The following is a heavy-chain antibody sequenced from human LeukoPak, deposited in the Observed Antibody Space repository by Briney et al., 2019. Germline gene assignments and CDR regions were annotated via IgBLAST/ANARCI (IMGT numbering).Heavy chain of an antibody. CDR2: IRYDGSNK. V-gene: IGHV3-30*02. CDR1: GFTFSSYG. Sequence: GGSLRLSCAASGFTFSSYGMHWVRQAPGKGLEWVAFIRYDGSNKYYADSVKGRFTISRDNSKNTLYLQMNSLRAEDTAVYYCAKVDSSGWLVDYFDYWGQGTLVTVSS. D-gene: IGHD6-19*01. CDR3: AKVDSSGWLVDYFDY. J-gene: IGHJ4*02.